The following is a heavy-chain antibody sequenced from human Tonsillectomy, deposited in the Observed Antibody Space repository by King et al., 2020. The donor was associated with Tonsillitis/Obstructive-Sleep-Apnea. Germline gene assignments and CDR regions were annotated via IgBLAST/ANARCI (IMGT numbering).Heavy chain of an antibody. CDR2: IYYSGST. D-gene: IGHD6-13*01. CDR1: SGSISRYY. Sequence: QLQESGPGLVKPSETLSLTCTVSSGSISRYYWSWIRKPPGKGLEWIGYIYYSGSTNYNPSLKNRVTISVDTSKNQFSLKLSSVTAADTAVYYCAREFSRYSSSWPNDAFDIWGQGTMVTVSS. J-gene: IGHJ3*02. CDR3: AREFSRYSSSWPNDAFDI. V-gene: IGHV4-59*01.